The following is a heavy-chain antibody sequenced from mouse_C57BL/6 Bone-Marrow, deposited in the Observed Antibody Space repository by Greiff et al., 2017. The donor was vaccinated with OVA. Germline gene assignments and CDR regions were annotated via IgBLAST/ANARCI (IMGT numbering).Heavy chain of an antibody. CDR2: IDPSDSET. CDR3: ARQGLPYGYYFDY. D-gene: IGHD1-1*01. V-gene: IGHV1-52*01. Sequence: QVQLQQPGAELVRPGSSVKLSCKASGYTFTSYWMHWVKQRPIQGLEWIGNIDPSDSETHYNQKFKDKATLTVDKSSSTAYMQLSSLTSEDSAVYYCARQGLPYGYYFDYWGQGTTLTVSS. J-gene: IGHJ2*01. CDR1: GYTFTSYW.